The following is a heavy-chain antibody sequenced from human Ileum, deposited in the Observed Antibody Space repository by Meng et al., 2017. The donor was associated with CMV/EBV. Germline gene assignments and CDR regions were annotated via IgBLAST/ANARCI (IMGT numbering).Heavy chain of an antibody. V-gene: IGHV3-23*01. Sequence: GESLKISCAASGFTVTNYGMSWVRQAPGKGLDWVSAISHSGVRTDYADSVKGRFTIFRDSSKNTLYLQMNSLRAEDMAVYYCAKDPHGDYVGAWWFDPWGQGTLVTVSS. CDR1: GFTVTNYG. CDR2: ISHSGVRT. D-gene: IGHD4-17*01. J-gene: IGHJ5*02. CDR3: AKDPHGDYVGAWWFDP.